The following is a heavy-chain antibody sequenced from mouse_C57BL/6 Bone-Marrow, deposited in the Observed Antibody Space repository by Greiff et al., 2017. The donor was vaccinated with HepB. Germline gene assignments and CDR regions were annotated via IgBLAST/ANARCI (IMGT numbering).Heavy chain of an antibody. CDR2: INPSSGYT. V-gene: IGHV1-4*01. J-gene: IGHJ4*01. D-gene: IGHD2-4*01. CDR3: ARGLYDYGYYYAMDY. Sequence: VKLVESGAELARPGASVKMSCKASGYTFTSYTMHWVKQRPGQGLEWIGYINPSSGYTKYNQKFKDKATLTADKSSSTAYMQLSSLTSEDSAVYYCARGLYDYGYYYAMDYWGQGTSVTVSS. CDR1: GYTFTSYT.